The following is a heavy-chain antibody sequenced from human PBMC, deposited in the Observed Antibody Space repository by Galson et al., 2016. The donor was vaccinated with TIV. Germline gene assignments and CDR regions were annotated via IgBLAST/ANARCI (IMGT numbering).Heavy chain of an antibody. CDR3: ARDRGGAGDFDY. CDR1: GYILASHV. V-gene: IGHV1-3*01. J-gene: IGHJ4*02. D-gene: IGHD3-16*01. CDR2: INVGNGDR. Sequence: SVKVSCKASGYILASHVMHWVRQAPGQRPEWMGWINVGNGDRKYSQRLQGRVTLSGDTSANTAFMELSSLRFEDSATYYWARDRGGAGDFDYWGQGTLVTVSS.